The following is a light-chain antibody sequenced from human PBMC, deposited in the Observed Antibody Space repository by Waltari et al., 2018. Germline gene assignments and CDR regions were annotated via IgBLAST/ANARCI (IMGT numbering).Light chain of an antibody. CDR1: QSVSRT. CDR3: QHYVRLPVT. CDR2: GAS. J-gene: IGKJ1*01. Sequence: EIVLTQSPGTLPLSPGVRATLPCRASQSVSRTLAWYQQKPGQAPRLLIYGASIRATGIPDRFSGSGSGTDFSLTISRLEPEDFAVYYCQHYVRLPVTFGQGTKVEIK. V-gene: IGKV3-20*01.